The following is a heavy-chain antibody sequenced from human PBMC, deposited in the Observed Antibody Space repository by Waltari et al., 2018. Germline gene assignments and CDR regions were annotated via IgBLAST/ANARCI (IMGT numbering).Heavy chain of an antibody. V-gene: IGHV4-38-2*02. D-gene: IGHD2-2*01. Sequence: QVQLQESGPGLVKPSETLSLTCAVSGSPISSGYYWGWLRQPPGKGLEWIGSIYHSGSTYYNPSLKSRVTISVDTSKNQFSLKLSSVTAADTAVYYCARESGGVIVVVPAAIDYWGQGTLVTVSS. CDR1: GSPISSGYY. J-gene: IGHJ4*02. CDR2: IYHSGST. CDR3: ARESGGVIVVVPAAIDY.